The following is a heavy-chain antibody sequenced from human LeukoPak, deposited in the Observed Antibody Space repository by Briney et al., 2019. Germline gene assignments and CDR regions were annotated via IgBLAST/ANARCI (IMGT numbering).Heavy chain of an antibody. CDR2: IRYDGSNK. CDR1: GFTFSSYG. D-gene: IGHD3-3*01. V-gene: IGHV3-30*02. Sequence: GGSLRLSCAASGFTFSSYGMHWVRQAPGKGLEWVAFIRYDGSNKYYADSVKGRLTISRDNSKNTLYLQMNSLRAEDTAVYYCAKDASRRGYYVDYWGQGTLVTVSS. CDR3: AKDASRRGYYVDY. J-gene: IGHJ4*02.